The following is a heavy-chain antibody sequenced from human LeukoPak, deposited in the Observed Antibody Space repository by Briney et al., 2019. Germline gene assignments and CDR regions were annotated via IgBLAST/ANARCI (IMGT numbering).Heavy chain of an antibody. Sequence: PGGSLRLSCAASGFTVSSNYMSWVRQAPGKGLEWVSVIYSGGSTYYADSVKGRFTISRDNSKNTLYLQMNSLRSDDTAVYYCGLFGDVSGNYSPLDYWGQGTLVTVSS. J-gene: IGHJ4*02. CDR3: GLFGDVSGNYSPLDY. D-gene: IGHD3-10*01. V-gene: IGHV3-53*01. CDR1: GFTVSSNY. CDR2: IYSGGST.